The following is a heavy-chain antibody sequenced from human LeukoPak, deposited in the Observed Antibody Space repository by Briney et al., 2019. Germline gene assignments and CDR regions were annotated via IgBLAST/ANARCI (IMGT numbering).Heavy chain of an antibody. CDR1: GGSISSYY. V-gene: IGHV4-59*12. D-gene: IGHD2-15*01. CDR2: IYYSGSTN. CDR3: ARAVWSYCSGGSCYPFDY. Sequence: SETLSLTCSVSGGSISSYYWTWIRQPPGKGLEWMGYIYYSGSTNNYNPSLKSRVTISVDTSKNQFSLKLSSVTAADTAVYYCARAVWSYCSGGSCYPFDYWGQGTLVTVSS. J-gene: IGHJ4*02.